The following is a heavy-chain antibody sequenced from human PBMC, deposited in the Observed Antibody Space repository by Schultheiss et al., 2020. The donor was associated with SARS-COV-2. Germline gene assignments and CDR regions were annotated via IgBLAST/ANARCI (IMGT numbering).Heavy chain of an antibody. V-gene: IGHV1-69*04. CDR1: GYTFRSYG. CDR3: AREGGYGGNVGY. Sequence: SVKVSCKTSGYTFRSYGISWVRQAPGQGLEWMGIINPSSGTTTYAQKFQGRVTITADKSTSTAYMELSSLRSEDTAVYYCAREGGYGGNVGYWGQGTLVTVSS. D-gene: IGHD4-23*01. CDR2: INPSSGTT. J-gene: IGHJ4*02.